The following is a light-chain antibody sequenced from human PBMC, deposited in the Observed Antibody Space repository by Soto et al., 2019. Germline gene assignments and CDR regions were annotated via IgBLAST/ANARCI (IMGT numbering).Light chain of an antibody. Sequence: EIVLTQSPATLSLSPGERATLSCRASQSIISYLAWYQQKPGQAPRLLIYDGSNRATGIPARFSGSGSGTDFTLTSSSLEPEDFAVYYCQQRYNWPPITFGQGTRLEIK. CDR3: QQRYNWPPIT. V-gene: IGKV3-11*01. CDR2: DGS. CDR1: QSIISY. J-gene: IGKJ5*01.